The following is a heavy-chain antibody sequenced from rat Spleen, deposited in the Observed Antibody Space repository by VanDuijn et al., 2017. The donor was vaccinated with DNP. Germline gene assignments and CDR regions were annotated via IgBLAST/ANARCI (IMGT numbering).Heavy chain of an antibody. J-gene: IGHJ2*01. CDR1: GFTFTHYY. Sequence: EEQLVESGGGLVQPGRSLKLSCAVSGFTFTHYYMAWVRQAPKKGLEWVATISTSGGSTYYGDSVKGRFTISRDNAKSTLYLQMNSLRSEDMATYYCARHGIAAISHFDYWGQGVMVTVSS. V-gene: IGHV5-22*01. D-gene: IGHD1-2*01. CDR2: ISTSGGST. CDR3: ARHGIAAISHFDY.